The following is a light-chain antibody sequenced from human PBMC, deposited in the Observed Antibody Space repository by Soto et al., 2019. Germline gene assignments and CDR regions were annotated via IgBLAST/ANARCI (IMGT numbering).Light chain of an antibody. CDR3: QRYGTYPLT. J-gene: IGKJ4*01. CDR1: QSLSTW. Sequence: DIPMTQSPSTLSASVGDRVTITCRASQSLSTWLAWFQQKPGKAPRILIYKASTLAAGVPSRFSGSGSGTEFTLTISSLQPDDFVAYYCQRYGTYPLTFGGGTKVEIK. V-gene: IGKV1-5*03. CDR2: KAS.